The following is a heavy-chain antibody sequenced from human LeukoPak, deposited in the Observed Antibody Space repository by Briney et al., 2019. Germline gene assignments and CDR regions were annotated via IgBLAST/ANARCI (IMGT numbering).Heavy chain of an antibody. D-gene: IGHD6-25*01. Sequence: GGSLRLSCAASGFTFSSYWMSWVRQAPGKGLEWVANIKQDGSEKYYVDSVKGRFTISRDNAKNSLHLQMNSLRAEDTAVYYCVRGPHIAATSYWGQGTLVTVSS. CDR3: VRGPHIAATSY. CDR1: GFTFSSYW. CDR2: IKQDGSEK. V-gene: IGHV3-7*03. J-gene: IGHJ4*02.